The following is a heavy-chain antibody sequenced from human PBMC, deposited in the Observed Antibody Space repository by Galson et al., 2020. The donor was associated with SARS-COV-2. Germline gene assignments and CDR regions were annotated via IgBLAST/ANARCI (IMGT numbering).Heavy chain of an antibody. CDR1: GFTVSSNY. Sequence: LSLTCAASGFTVSSNYMSWVRQAPGKGLEWVSVIYSGVSTYYADSVKGRFTISRHNSKNTLYLQMNSLRAEDTAVYYCARSYGDYYFDYWGQGTLVTVSS. CDR2: IYSGVST. D-gene: IGHD4-17*01. J-gene: IGHJ4*02. V-gene: IGHV3-53*04. CDR3: ARSYGDYYFDY.